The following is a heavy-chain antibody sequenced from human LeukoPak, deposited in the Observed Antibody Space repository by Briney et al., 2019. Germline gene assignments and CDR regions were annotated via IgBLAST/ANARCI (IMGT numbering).Heavy chain of an antibody. D-gene: IGHD3-16*01. V-gene: IGHV4-4*02. CDR2: IYHSGST. CDR3: ARDSNYVWGSYTS. J-gene: IGHJ5*02. CDR1: GGSISSSNW. Sequence: SGTLSLTCAVSGGSISSSNWWSWVHQPPGKGLERIGEIYHSGSTKYNPSLKSRVTISVDKSKNQFSLKLSSVTAADTAVYYCARDSNYVWGSYTSWGQGTLATVSS.